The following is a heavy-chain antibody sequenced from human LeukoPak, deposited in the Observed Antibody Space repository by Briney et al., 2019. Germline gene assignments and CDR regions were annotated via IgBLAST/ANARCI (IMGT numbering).Heavy chain of an antibody. CDR1: GFTFSSYE. V-gene: IGHV3-48*03. D-gene: IGHD6-13*01. J-gene: IGHJ4*02. Sequence: GGSLRLSCAASGFTFSSYEMNWVRQAPGKGLEWVSYISSSGSTIYYADSVKGRFTISRDNAKNSLYLQTNSLRAEDTAVYYCAGPLAAAPPGYWSQGTLVTVSS. CDR2: ISSSGSTI. CDR3: AGPLAAAPPGY.